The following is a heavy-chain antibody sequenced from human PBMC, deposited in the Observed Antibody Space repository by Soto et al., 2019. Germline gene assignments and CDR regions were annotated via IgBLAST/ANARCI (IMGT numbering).Heavy chain of an antibody. CDR2: IYYSGST. CDR1: GGSISSYY. D-gene: IGHD6-19*01. V-gene: IGHV4-59*08. CDR3: ARQSGWYPQYYYYMDV. J-gene: IGHJ6*03. Sequence: SETLSLTCTVSGGSISSYYWSWIRQPPGKGLEWIGYIYYSGSTNYNPSLKSRVIISVDTSKNQFSLKLSSVTAADTAVYYCARQSGWYPQYYYYMDVWGKGTTVTVSS.